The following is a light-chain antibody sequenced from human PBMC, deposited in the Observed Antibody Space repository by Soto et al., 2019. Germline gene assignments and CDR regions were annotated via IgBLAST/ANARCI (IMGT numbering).Light chain of an antibody. J-gene: IGKJ4*01. CDR2: GAA. CDR1: ENINRN. CDR3: QQYNTCPLT. Sequence: ETVMTQSPATLSVSPGEGATLSCRATENINRNLAWYQQKPGQAPRLLIHGAAYRATGIPDRFSGRGSGTESTPATSRLQSEVCGVYYCQQYNTCPLTFGGGPRVEIK. V-gene: IGKV3-15*01.